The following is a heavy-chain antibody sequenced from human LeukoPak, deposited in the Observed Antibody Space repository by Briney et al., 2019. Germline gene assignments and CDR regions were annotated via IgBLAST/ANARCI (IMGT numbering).Heavy chain of an antibody. CDR3: ARDPYVDTAMATIYYFDY. Sequence: PGGSLRLSCAASGFTFSSYSMNWVRQAPGKGLEWVSSISSSSSYIYYADSVKGRLTISRDNAKNSLYLQMNSLRAEDTAVYYCARDPYVDTAMATIYYFDYWGQGTLVTVSS. J-gene: IGHJ4*02. CDR2: ISSSSSYI. CDR1: GFTFSSYS. V-gene: IGHV3-21*01. D-gene: IGHD5-18*01.